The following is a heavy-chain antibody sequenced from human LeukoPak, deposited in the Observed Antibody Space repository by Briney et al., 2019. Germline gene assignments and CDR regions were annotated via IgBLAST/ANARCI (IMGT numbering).Heavy chain of an antibody. Sequence: PGRSLRLSCAAPGFTFDDYAMHWVRQAPGKGLERVSGISWNSGSIGYADSVKGRFTISRDNAKNSLYLQMNSLRAEEMALYYCAKGGSSGWYFDYWGQGTLVTVSS. D-gene: IGHD6-19*01. CDR1: GFTFDDYA. CDR2: ISWNSGSI. CDR3: AKGGSSGWYFDY. J-gene: IGHJ4*02. V-gene: IGHV3-9*03.